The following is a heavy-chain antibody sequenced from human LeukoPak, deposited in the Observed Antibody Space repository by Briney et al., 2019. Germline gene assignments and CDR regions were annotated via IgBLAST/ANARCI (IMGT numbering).Heavy chain of an antibody. CDR3: ARDRGIAAVLDLLSYFDY. V-gene: IGHV3-21*01. CDR2: ISSSSSYI. J-gene: IGHJ4*02. D-gene: IGHD6-13*01. Sequence: ETLSLTCTVSGGSISSYYWSWIRQPPGKGLEWVSSISSSSSYIYYADSVKGRFTISRDNAKNSLYLQMNSLRAEDTAVYYCARDRGIAAVLDLLSYFDYWGQGTLVTVSS. CDR1: GGSISSYY.